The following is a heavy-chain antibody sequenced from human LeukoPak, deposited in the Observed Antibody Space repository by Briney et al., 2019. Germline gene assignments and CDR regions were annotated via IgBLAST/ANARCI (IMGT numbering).Heavy chain of an antibody. CDR2: IYYSGST. J-gene: IGHJ5*02. D-gene: IGHD4-11*01. V-gene: IGHV4-61*01. CDR3: ARSDYSNYGWFDP. CDR1: GGSITSGSYY. Sequence: SETLSLTCIVSGGSITSGSYYWNWIRQPPGKGLEWIGYIYYSGSTNYNPSLKNRVTISVDTSKNQFSLKLSSVTAADTAVYYCARSDYSNYGWFDPWGQGTLVTVSS.